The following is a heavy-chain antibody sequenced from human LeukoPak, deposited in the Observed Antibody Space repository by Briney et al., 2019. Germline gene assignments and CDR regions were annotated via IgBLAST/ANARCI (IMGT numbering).Heavy chain of an antibody. CDR3: AREGTDSSAHYSYWYFDL. J-gene: IGHJ2*01. V-gene: IGHV4-61*02. CDR1: GGSISSGNYY. Sequence: KPSQTLSLTCTVSGGSISSGNYYWNWVRQPAGKGLEWIGRIYTSGSTNYNPSLKSRVTISVDRSKNQFSLKLSSVTAADTAVYYCAREGTDSSAHYSYWYFDLWGRGTLVTVSS. D-gene: IGHD3-22*01. CDR2: IYTSGST.